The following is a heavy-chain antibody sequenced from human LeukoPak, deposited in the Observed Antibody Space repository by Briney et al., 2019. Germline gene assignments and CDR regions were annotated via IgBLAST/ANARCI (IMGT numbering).Heavy chain of an antibody. CDR2: VFWSDDK. V-gene: IGHV2-5*01. Sequence: SAPTLVKPTHTLTFTCTYSGFSLRSTGKGVGWIRQLQGKALNRHDAVFWSDDKRYSPSMRGRLTINKDISKKQVVLTMTNKDPVDTGTYYCAHLKDNHEDDFFYIDVWGKGTTVIVSS. CDR1: GFSLRSTGKG. J-gene: IGHJ6*03. D-gene: IGHD5-24*01. CDR3: AHLKDNHEDDFFYIDV.